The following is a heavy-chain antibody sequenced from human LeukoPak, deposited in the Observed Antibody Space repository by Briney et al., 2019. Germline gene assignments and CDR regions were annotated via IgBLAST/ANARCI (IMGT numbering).Heavy chain of an antibody. CDR1: GFTVSSNY. J-gene: IGHJ4*02. CDR2: IYSGGST. D-gene: IGHD3-16*01. Sequence: GGSLRLSCAASGFTVSSNYMSWVRQAPGKGLEWVSVIYSGGSTYYADSVKGRFTISRDNSKNTLYLHVNSLRGEDTAIYYCAKEGPGGGGYFDHWGQGTLVTVSS. V-gene: IGHV3-53*01. CDR3: AKEGPGGGGYFDH.